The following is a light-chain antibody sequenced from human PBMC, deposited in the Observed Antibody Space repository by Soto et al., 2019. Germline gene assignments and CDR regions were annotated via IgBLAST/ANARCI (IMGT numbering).Light chain of an antibody. CDR1: SSDVGGYNY. J-gene: IGLJ3*02. CDR2: DVS. CDR3: SSYTSSSTLT. V-gene: IGLV2-14*01. Sequence: QSALTQPASVSGSPGQSITISCTGTSSDVGGYNYVSWYQQHPGKAPTLMIYDVSNRPSGVSNRFSGSKSGNTASLTISGLQAEDEADYYCSSYTSSSTLTFGGGTKLTVL.